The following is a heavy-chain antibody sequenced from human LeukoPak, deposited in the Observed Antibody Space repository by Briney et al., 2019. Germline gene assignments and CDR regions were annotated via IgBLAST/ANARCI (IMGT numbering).Heavy chain of an antibody. D-gene: IGHD5-12*01. CDR1: GGSISSSNW. V-gene: IGHV4-4*02. CDR3: ARKGYSGYRAFDI. J-gene: IGHJ3*02. Sequence: SGTLSLTCAVSGGSISSSNWWSWVRQLPGKGREWIGEIYHSGSTNYNPSLKSRVTISVDKSKNQFSLKLSSVTAADTAVYYCARKGYSGYRAFDIWGQGTMVTVSS. CDR2: IYHSGST.